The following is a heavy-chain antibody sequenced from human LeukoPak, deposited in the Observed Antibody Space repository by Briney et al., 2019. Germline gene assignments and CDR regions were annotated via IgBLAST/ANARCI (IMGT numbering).Heavy chain of an antibody. J-gene: IGHJ4*02. CDR3: ARDGRSDYYDSSGHFDY. CDR2: ISSSSSYI. D-gene: IGHD3-22*01. CDR1: GFTFSSYS. V-gene: IGHV3-21*01. Sequence: GGSLRLSCAASGFTFSSYSMNWVRQAPGKGLEWVSSISSSSSYIYYADSVKGRFTISRDNAKNSLYLQMNSLRAEDTAVYYCARDGRSDYYDSSGHFDYWGQGTLVTVSS.